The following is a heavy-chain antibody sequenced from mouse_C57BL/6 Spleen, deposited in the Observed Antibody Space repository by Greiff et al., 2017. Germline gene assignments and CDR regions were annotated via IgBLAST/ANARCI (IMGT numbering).Heavy chain of an antibody. J-gene: IGHJ1*03. CDR2: IYPGDGDT. CDR3: ARPPHYYGSSYGYFDV. D-gene: IGHD1-1*01. CDR1: GYAFSSSW. V-gene: IGHV1-82*01. Sequence: QVQLQQSGPELVKPGASVKISCKASGYAFSSSWMNWVKQRPGKGLEWIGRIYPGDGDTNYNGKFKGKATLTADKSSSTAYMQLSSLTSEDSAVYFCARPPHYYGSSYGYFDVWGTGTTVTVSS.